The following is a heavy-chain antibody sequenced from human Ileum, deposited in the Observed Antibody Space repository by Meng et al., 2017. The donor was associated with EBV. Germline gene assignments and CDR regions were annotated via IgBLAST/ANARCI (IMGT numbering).Heavy chain of an antibody. J-gene: IGHJ1*01. CDR2: TYYRSKWYY. V-gene: IGHV6-1*01. CDR1: GDSVCSNYAA. Sequence: QVPLRQSGPWLAKPAQTLSPTCAVSGDSVCSNYAAWHWIRQSPSIGLEWLVSTYYRSKWYYDYAVSVKSRMTINPDTSKNQFSLQLNSVTPEDTAVYYCARGAYTITWFWGQGTLVTVSS. D-gene: IGHD6-13*01. CDR3: ARGAYTITWF.